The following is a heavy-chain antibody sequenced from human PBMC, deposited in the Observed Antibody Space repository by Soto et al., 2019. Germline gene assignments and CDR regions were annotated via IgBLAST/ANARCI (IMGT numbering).Heavy chain of an antibody. D-gene: IGHD6-13*01. Sequence: QVQLVQSGAEVKKPGASVKVSCKASGYTFTSYAMHWVRQAPGQRLEWMGWINAGNGNTKYSQKFQGRVTITRDTSASTAYMELSSLRSEDTAVYYCAREFLSSRWWYYYGMDVWGQGTTVTVSS. CDR2: INAGNGNT. CDR1: GYTFTSYA. J-gene: IGHJ6*02. V-gene: IGHV1-3*01. CDR3: AREFLSSRWWYYYGMDV.